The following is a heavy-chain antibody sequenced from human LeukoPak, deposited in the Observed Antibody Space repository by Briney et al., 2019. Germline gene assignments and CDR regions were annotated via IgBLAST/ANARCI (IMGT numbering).Heavy chain of an antibody. J-gene: IGHJ2*01. Sequence: GGSLRLSCAASGFTFSTYGMNWVRQAPGKGLEWVSVISGSGGNTYYADSVKGRFTISRDNSRNTLFLHMNTLRAEDTAIYYCAKDRTVGASYWYFDLWGRGTLVTVSS. CDR2: ISGSGGNT. CDR3: AKDRTVGASYWYFDL. V-gene: IGHV3-23*01. CDR1: GFTFSTYG. D-gene: IGHD1-26*01.